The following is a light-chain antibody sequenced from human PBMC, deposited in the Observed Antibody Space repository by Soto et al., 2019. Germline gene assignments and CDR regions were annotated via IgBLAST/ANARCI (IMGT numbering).Light chain of an antibody. CDR3: QQYDNSPWT. V-gene: IGKV3-20*01. Sequence: EIVLTQSPGTLSLSPGERATLSCRASQSVSSSFLAWYQQKPGQAPRLLIYGASSRATGIPDRFSGSGSGTDFTLTISRLEPEEFAVYYWQQYDNSPWTFGQGTKVEIK. CDR1: QSVSSSF. CDR2: GAS. J-gene: IGKJ1*01.